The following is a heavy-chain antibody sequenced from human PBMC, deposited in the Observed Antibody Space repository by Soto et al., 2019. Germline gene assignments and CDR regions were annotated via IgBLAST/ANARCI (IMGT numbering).Heavy chain of an antibody. CDR2: ISAYNGNT. Sequence: GASVKVSCKASGDTFASFGFSWVRQAPGQGLEWLGWISAYNGNTHYAQKVRDRVTLTTDTSTNTAYMELRSLTSDDTAVYYCARDQESITDRILQYWGQATQVTVFS. J-gene: IGHJ4*02. D-gene: IGHD3-10*01. CDR1: GDTFASFG. CDR3: ARDQESITDRILQY. V-gene: IGHV1-18*01.